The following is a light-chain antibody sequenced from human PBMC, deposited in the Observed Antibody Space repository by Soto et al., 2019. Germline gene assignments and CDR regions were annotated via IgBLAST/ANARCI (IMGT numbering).Light chain of an antibody. CDR1: QSISSY. CDR2: VAS. CDR3: QQSYSTPWT. Sequence: DIQMTQSPSSLSASVGDRVTITCRASQSISSYLNWYQQKPGKAPKFLIYVASSLQSGVPSRFSGSGSGTDFTLTISSLQPEDFATYYCQQSYSTPWTFDQGTKVDIK. J-gene: IGKJ1*01. V-gene: IGKV1-39*01.